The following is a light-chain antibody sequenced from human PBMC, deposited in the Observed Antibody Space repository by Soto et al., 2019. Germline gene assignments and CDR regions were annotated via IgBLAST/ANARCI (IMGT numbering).Light chain of an antibody. J-gene: IGLJ1*01. V-gene: IGLV2-14*03. CDR2: DVS. CDR1: SSDVGGYNY. Sequence: QSALTQPASVSGSPGQSITISCTGTSSDVGGYNYVSWYQQQPGKAPKLMIYDVSNRPSGVANRFSGSKSGNTASLTISGLQSEDEADYYCSSYTSSSALYVFGSGTNLTVL. CDR3: SSYTSSSALYV.